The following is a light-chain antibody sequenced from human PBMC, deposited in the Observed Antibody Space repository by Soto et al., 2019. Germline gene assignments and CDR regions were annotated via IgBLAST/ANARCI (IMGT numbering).Light chain of an antibody. CDR2: EVS. Sequence: QSVLTQPASVSGSPGQSITISCTGTSSDVGGYNYVSWYQQHPGKAPKLMIYEVSNRPSGVSNRFSGSKSGNTASLTISGLQAEDEADYYCSSYTSSQHRVFGTGTKLTVL. CDR3: SSYTSSQHRV. CDR1: SSDVGGYNY. V-gene: IGLV2-14*01. J-gene: IGLJ1*01.